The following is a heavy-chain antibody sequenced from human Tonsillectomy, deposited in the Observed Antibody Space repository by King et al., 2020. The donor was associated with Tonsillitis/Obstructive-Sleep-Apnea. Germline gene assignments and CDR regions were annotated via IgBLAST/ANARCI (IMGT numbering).Heavy chain of an antibody. CDR1: GFTFSSYG. J-gene: IGHJ6*04. CDR2: IWSDGSNK. Sequence: VQLVESGGGVVQPGRSLRLSCAASGFTFSSYGMHWVRQAPGKGLEWVAVIWSDGSNKYYADSVKGRFTISRDNSKNTLYLQMNSLSAEDTAVYYCARYCSSTSCTRDVWGKGTTVTVSS. V-gene: IGHV3-33*01. D-gene: IGHD2-2*01. CDR3: ARYCSSTSCTRDV.